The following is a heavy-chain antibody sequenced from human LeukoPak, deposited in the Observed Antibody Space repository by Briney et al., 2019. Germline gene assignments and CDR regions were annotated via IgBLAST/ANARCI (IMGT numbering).Heavy chain of an antibody. V-gene: IGHV1-8*01. D-gene: IGHD6-19*01. CDR3: ARGYSSGWYHSYYFDY. J-gene: IGHJ4*02. CDR1: GYTFTSCD. Sequence: GASVKVSCKASGYTFTSCDINWVRQATGQGLEWMGWMNPNSGNTGYAQKFQGRVTMTRNTSISTAYMELSSLRSEDTAVYYCARGYSSGWYHSYYFDYWGQGTLVTVSS. CDR2: MNPNSGNT.